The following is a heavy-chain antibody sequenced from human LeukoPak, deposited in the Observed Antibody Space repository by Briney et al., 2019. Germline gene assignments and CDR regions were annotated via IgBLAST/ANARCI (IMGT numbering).Heavy chain of an antibody. V-gene: IGHV4-34*01. D-gene: IGHD3-10*01. J-gene: IGHJ4*02. Sequence: KPSETLSLTCAVYGGSFSGYYWSWIRQPPGKGLEWIGEINHSGSTNYNPSLKSRVTISVDTSKNQFSLKLSSVTAADTAVYYCARVGYYGSSIPDYWGQGTLVTVSS. CDR1: GGSFSGYY. CDR2: INHSGST. CDR3: ARVGYYGSSIPDY.